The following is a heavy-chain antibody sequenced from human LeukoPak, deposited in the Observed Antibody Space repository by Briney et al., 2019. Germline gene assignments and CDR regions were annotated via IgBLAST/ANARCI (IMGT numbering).Heavy chain of an antibody. V-gene: IGHV3-21*04. CDR3: ARVISGTMDY. D-gene: IGHD3-10*01. Sequence: GGSLRLSCAASGFTFSSYSMNWVRQAPGKGLEWVSSISSSSSYIYYADSVKGRFTISRDNSKDTLYLQMNNLRVEDTAVYYCARVISGTMDYWGRGTLVTVSS. CDR1: GFTFSSYS. J-gene: IGHJ4*02. CDR2: ISSSSSYI.